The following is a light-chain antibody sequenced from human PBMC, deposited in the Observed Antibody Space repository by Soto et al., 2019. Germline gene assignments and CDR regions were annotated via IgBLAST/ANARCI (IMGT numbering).Light chain of an antibody. CDR1: QSVSSN. CDR2: GAS. J-gene: IGKJ5*01. V-gene: IGKV3-20*01. Sequence: EIVMTQSPATLSVSPGESATLSCRASQSVSSNLAWHQQKPGQAPRLLIYGASSRAAGIPDRFRGSGSGTDFTLTISRLEPEDFALYYCQHYAHNSPITFGQGTRLEIK. CDR3: QHYAHNSPIT.